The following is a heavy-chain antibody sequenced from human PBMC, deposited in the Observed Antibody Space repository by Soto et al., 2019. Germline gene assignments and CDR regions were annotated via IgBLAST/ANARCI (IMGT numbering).Heavy chain of an antibody. J-gene: IGHJ6*02. CDR3: ARRYYEFGSGYYTGYYYYDGMDV. CDR2: IIPIFGTA. CDR1: GGTFSSYA. Sequence: QVQLVQSGAEVKKPGSSVKVSCKASGGTFSSYAISWVRQAPGQGLEWMGGIIPIFGTANYAQKGQGRVTMTADKSTSTADMELSSRGTEDTAVYYCARRYYEFGSGYYTGYYYYDGMDVWGQGTTVTVSS. D-gene: IGHD3-3*01. V-gene: IGHV1-69*06.